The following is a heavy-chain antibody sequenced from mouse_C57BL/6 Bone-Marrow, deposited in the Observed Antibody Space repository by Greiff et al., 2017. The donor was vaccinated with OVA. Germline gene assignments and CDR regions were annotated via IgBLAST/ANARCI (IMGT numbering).Heavy chain of an antibody. V-gene: IGHV1-82*01. CDR1: GYAFSSSW. J-gene: IGHJ3*01. D-gene: IGHD1-1*01. CDR3: ARWYYYGSSYAWFAY. CDR2: IYPGDGDT. Sequence: QVQLKESGPELVKPGASVKISCKASGYAFSSSWMNWVKQRPGKGLEWIGRIYPGDGDTNYNGKFKGKATLTADKSSSTAYMQLSSLTSEDSAVYFCARWYYYGSSYAWFAYWGQGTLVTVSA.